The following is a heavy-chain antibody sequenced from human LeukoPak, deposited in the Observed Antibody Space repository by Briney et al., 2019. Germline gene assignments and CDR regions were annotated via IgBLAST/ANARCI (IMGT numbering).Heavy chain of an antibody. CDR1: GFTFSSYA. D-gene: IGHD2-2*02. Sequence: PGGSLRLSCAASGFTFSSYAMHWVRQAPGKGLEWVAVTSYDGSNKYYADPVKGRFTISRDNSKNTLYLQMNSLRAEDTAVYYCARDRYCSSTSCHKQMGGFDPWGQGTLVTVSS. J-gene: IGHJ5*02. CDR3: ARDRYCSSTSCHKQMGGFDP. V-gene: IGHV3-30*01. CDR2: TSYDGSNK.